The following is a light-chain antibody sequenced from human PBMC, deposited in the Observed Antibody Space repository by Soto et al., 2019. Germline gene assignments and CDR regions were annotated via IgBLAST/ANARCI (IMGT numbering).Light chain of an antibody. CDR3: CSYADTYVE. Sequence: QSALTQPRSVSGSPGQSVAISCTGISNYIGPYNYVSRYQQHPGKAPKLIIYDVDKRPSGVPYRFSGSKSGDTASLTISGLQPDDEADYYCCSYADTYVELGGGTKLTVL. CDR2: DVD. V-gene: IGLV2-11*01. J-gene: IGLJ2*01. CDR1: SNYIGPYNY.